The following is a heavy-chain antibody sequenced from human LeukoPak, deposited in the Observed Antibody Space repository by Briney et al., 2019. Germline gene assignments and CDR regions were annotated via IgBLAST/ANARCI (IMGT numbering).Heavy chain of an antibody. V-gene: IGHV3-30*04. CDR2: TSYDGSNK. CDR3: PRDVRAYGTDV. Sequence: GGSLRLSCAASGFTFSSYAMHWVRQAPGKGLEWVAVTSYDGSNKYYADSVKGRFTISRDNSKNTLYLQMNSLRAEDTAVYYCPRDVRAYGTDVWGQGTTVTVSS. CDR1: GFTFSSYA. J-gene: IGHJ6*02.